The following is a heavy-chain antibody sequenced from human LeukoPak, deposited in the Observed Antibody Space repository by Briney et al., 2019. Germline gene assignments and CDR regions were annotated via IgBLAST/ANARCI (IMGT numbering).Heavy chain of an antibody. Sequence: PSETLSLTCAVYGGSFSGNYWSWIRQPPGKGLEWIGYIYYSGSTNYNPSLKSRVTISVDTSKNQFSLKLSSVTAADTAVYYCARVGYSSGWYAADYWGQGTLVTVSS. CDR2: IYYSGST. CDR3: ARVGYSSGWYAADY. D-gene: IGHD6-19*01. J-gene: IGHJ4*02. CDR1: GGSFSGNY. V-gene: IGHV4-59*01.